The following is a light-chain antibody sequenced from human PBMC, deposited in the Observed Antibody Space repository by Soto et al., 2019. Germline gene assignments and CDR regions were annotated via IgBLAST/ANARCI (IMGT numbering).Light chain of an antibody. Sequence: DIPMTQSPSSLSAPVGGRVTITCRASQGIRRYLGWYQQKPGKAPTRLIYAVSSLHSGVPSRFSGSGSGTEITLTISSLQPEDSATYYCLQHNSYPLTFGGGTKVEIK. CDR2: AVS. CDR3: LQHNSYPLT. J-gene: IGKJ4*01. V-gene: IGKV1-17*01. CDR1: QGIRRY.